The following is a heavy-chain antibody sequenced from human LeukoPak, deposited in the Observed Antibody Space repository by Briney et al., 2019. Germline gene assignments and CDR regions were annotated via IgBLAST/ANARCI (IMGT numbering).Heavy chain of an antibody. CDR1: TFTFSDYG. CDR3: ARRGSSCFDI. CDR2: IRYDGTKT. Sequence: GGSLRLSCIGSTFTFSDYGMHWVRQAPGKGLEWVAFIRYDGTKTYYADSAKGRFTISRDNSKNALYLEMNSLRGEDTAVYYCARRGSSCFDIWGQGTMVIVSS. D-gene: IGHD6-13*01. J-gene: IGHJ3*02. V-gene: IGHV3-30*02.